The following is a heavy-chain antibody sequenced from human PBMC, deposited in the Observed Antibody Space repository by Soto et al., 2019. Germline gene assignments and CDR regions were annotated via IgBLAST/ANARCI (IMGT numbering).Heavy chain of an antibody. CDR3: ATREGEYYDSSGGYAFDI. J-gene: IGHJ3*02. D-gene: IGHD3-22*01. Sequence: QVQLQESGPGLVKPSQTLSLTCTVSGGSISSGDYYWSWIRQPPGKGLEWIGYIYYSGSTYYNPSLKSRVTISVDTSKNQFSLKLSSVTAADTAVYYCATREGEYYDSSGGYAFDIWGQGTMVTVSS. CDR1: GGSISSGDYY. CDR2: IYYSGST. V-gene: IGHV4-30-4*01.